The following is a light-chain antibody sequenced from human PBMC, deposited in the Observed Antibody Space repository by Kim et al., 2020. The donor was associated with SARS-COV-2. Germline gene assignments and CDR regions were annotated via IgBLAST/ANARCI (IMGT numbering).Light chain of an antibody. CDR3: LQYNTYPWT. V-gene: IGKV1-6*01. J-gene: IGKJ1*01. CDR1: QDIGSL. CDR2: VAS. Sequence: GSVGDRVTCTCRASQDIGSLLGWYQQKPGKAPKLLIYVASTLQSGVPSRFSGSGSGTDFTLTISSLQPEDFATYYCLQYNTYPWTSGQGTKVDIK.